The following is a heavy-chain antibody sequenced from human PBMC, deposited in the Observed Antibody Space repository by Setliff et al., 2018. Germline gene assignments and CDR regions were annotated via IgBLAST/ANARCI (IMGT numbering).Heavy chain of an antibody. D-gene: IGHD6-19*01. Sequence: SETLSLTCTVSGGSINSGVYYWGWIRQPPGKGLEWIGSVYYSGTTKYNPSLGSRVTISVDASKNQFSLKLSSVTAADTAVYYCARHKTGAVGTGEHFQHWGQGTLVTVSS. J-gene: IGHJ1*01. V-gene: IGHV4-39*01. CDR3: ARHKTGAVGTGEHFQH. CDR2: VYYSGTT. CDR1: GGSINSGVYY.